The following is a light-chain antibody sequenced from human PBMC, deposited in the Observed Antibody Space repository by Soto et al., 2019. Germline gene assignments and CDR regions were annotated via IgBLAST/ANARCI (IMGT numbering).Light chain of an antibody. Sequence: EIVLIQSLATLSLSQGERATLSCRASQSVRNYLTWYQQKPGQAPRLLIYDASNRATGIPARFSGSGSGTDFTLTISCLEPEDFTVYYGQQRNFVLTFGAGTRMDIK. CDR3: QQRNFVLT. CDR2: DAS. J-gene: IGKJ4*01. CDR1: QSVRNY. V-gene: IGKV3-11*01.